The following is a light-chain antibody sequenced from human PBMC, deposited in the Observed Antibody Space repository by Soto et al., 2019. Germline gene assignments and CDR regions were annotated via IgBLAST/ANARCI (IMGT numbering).Light chain of an antibody. Sequence: VLTQSPSSLSASVGDRATITCQASQNITNSLNWYQQKPGKAPSLLIYATSNMDAGIPSRFSGSGSGTDFTLTIHSLEPEDFAVYYCQQHGSWPLTFGPGTKVDIK. CDR3: QQHGSWPLT. CDR1: QNITNS. V-gene: IGKV3-11*01. CDR2: ATS. J-gene: IGKJ3*01.